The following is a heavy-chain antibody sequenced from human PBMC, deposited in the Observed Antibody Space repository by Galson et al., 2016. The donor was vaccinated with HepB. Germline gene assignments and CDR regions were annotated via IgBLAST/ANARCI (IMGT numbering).Heavy chain of an antibody. Sequence: SETLSLTCAVSGGSISSYNWWSWVRQPPGEGLEWIGEIFHTGTTNYNPSLKSRVTISLDKPKNQFSLTLTSMTAADTAVYYCARELDCGGNCHDGADFDYWGQGIMAVVSS. V-gene: IGHV4-4*02. CDR1: GGSISSYNW. CDR2: IFHTGTT. J-gene: IGHJ4*02. D-gene: IGHD2-21*02. CDR3: ARELDCGGNCHDGADFDY.